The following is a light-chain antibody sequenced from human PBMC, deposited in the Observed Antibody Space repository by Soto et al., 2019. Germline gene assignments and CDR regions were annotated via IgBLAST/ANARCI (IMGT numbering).Light chain of an antibody. CDR2: GNS. CDR1: SSNIGAGYD. Sequence: QSVLTQPPSVSGAPGQRVTISCTGSSSNIGAGYDVHWYQQLPGTAPKLLIYGNSNRPSGVPDRFSGSKSGTSASLAITGLQAAEEADYYCQSYDSSRSGYVVFGGGTKLTVL. CDR3: QSYDSSRSGYVV. J-gene: IGLJ2*01. V-gene: IGLV1-40*01.